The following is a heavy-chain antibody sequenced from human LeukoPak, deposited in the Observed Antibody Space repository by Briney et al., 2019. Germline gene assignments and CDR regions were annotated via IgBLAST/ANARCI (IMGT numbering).Heavy chain of an antibody. CDR3: ATSREYYGFWSCQFDY. Sequence: SVKVSCKVSGYTLTELSMHWVRQAPGKGLEWMGGFDPEDGETIYAQKFQGRVTMTEDTSTDTAYMELGSPRYEDTAVYYCATSREYYGFWSCQFDYWGQGTLVTVSS. J-gene: IGHJ4*02. CDR1: GYTLTELS. CDR2: FDPEDGET. V-gene: IGHV1-24*01. D-gene: IGHD3-3*01.